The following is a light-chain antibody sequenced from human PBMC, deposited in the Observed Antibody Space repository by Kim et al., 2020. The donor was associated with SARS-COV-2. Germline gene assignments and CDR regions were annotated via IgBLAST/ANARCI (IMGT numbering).Light chain of an antibody. V-gene: IGKV1-5*03. CDR3: QRYDTSGT. Sequence: SAAVGDRVTSTCRTSQSISSWLAWYQQKPGKAPKLLINKASALESGVPSRFSGSGYGTEFTLTISSLQPDDFATYYCQRYDTSGTFGQGTKVDIK. CDR2: KAS. J-gene: IGKJ1*01. CDR1: QSISSW.